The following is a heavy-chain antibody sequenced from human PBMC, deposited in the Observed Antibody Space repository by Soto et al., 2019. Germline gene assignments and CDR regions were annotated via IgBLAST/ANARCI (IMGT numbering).Heavy chain of an antibody. D-gene: IGHD2-2*01. CDR3: ARGGAVVVPGAVDRHNWFDP. CDR1: GGTFSSYS. Sequence: QVQLVQSGAEVKKPGSSVKVSCEASGGTFSSYSFSWVRQAPGQGLEWMGGVIPILGMANYAQKFQGRVTITADKSTSTVYMELRSLRSEDTAVYYCARGGAVVVPGAVDRHNWFDPWGQGTLVTVSS. J-gene: IGHJ5*02. CDR2: VIPILGMA. V-gene: IGHV1-69*02.